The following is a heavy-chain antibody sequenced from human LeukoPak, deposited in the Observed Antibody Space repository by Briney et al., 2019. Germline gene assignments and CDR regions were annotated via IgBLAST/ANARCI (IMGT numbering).Heavy chain of an antibody. D-gene: IGHD4-17*01. J-gene: IGHJ6*02. CDR1: GFTFSSYG. Sequence: GGSLRLSCAASGFTFSSYGMHWVRQAPGKGLEWVAVISYDGSNKYYADSVKGRFTISRDNSKNTLYLQMNSLRAEDTAVYYCARTLDLYGDYDYYYGTDVWGQGTTVTVSS. CDR2: ISYDGSNK. V-gene: IGHV3-30*03. CDR3: ARTLDLYGDYDYYYGTDV.